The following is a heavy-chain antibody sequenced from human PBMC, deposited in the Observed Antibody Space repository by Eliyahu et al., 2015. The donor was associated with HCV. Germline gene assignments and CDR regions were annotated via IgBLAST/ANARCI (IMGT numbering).Heavy chain of an antibody. J-gene: IGHJ4*02. CDR2: IYHDGST. Sequence: QVQLQESGPGLVKPSGTLSLTCAVSGGSISSSNWWTWVRXPPGKGLEWIGEIYHDGSTNYNPSLKSRVTISVDKSKNQFSLKLSSVTVADMAVYYCARRLRITFGGVIARRETAAEYHYFDLWGQGTLVTVSS. CDR3: ARRLRITFGGVIARRETAAEYHYFDL. V-gene: IGHV4-4*02. CDR1: GGSISSSNW. D-gene: IGHD3-16*02.